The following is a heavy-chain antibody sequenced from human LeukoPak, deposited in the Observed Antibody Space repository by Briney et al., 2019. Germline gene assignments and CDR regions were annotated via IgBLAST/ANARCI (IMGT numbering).Heavy chain of an antibody. CDR3: AREGDNYGNWFDP. CDR1: GGPSSGYS. J-gene: IGHJ5*02. V-gene: IGHV4-59*01. D-gene: IGHD5-18*01. Sequence: PSETLSLTCAVYGGPSSGYSWGGFRRPPGKGLGGFGYIYYSGSTSYNPSLKSRVTISVDTSKNQFSLKLSSVTAADTAVYYCAREGDNYGNWFDPWGQGTLVTVSS. CDR2: IYYSGST.